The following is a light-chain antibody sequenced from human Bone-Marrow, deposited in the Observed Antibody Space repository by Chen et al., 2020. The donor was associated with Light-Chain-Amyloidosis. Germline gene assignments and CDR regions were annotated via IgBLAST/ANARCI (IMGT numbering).Light chain of an antibody. CDR1: NIGSTS. V-gene: IGLV3-21*02. Sequence: SYVLTQPSSVSVAPGQPATIARGGNNIGSTSVHWYPQTPGQAPLLVVYDDSDRPSGIPERLSGSNSGNTATLTISRVEAGDEADYYCQVWDRSSDRPVFGGGTKLTVL. J-gene: IGLJ3*02. CDR3: QVWDRSSDRPV. CDR2: DDS.